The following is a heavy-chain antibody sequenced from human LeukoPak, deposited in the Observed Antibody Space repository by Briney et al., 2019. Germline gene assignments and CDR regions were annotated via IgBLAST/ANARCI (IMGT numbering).Heavy chain of an antibody. V-gene: IGHV3-7*03. CDR3: AKGASGSYSY. CDR1: GFTFSSYW. Sequence: GGSLRLSCAASGFTFSSYWMSWVRQAPGKGLEWVANIKQDGSEKYYVDSVKGRFTISRDNSKNTLYLQMNSLRAEDTAVYYCAKGASGSYSYWGQGTLVTVSS. CDR2: IKQDGSEK. J-gene: IGHJ4*02. D-gene: IGHD1-26*01.